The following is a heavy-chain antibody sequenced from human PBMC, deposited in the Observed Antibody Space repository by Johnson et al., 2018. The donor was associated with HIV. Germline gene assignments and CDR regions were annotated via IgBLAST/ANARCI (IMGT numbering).Heavy chain of an antibody. Sequence: VQLVESGGGVVQPGRSLRLSCAASGFRFSTYALHWVRQTPGKGLEWVGRIKSETDGGTTDYAAPVKGRFTISRDDSKNTLDLQMHSLKTEDTAVYYCATHPNYGVTFDLWGPGTLVTVSS. CDR2: IKSETDGGTT. CDR3: ATHPNYGVTFDL. CDR1: GFRFSTYA. V-gene: IGHV3-15*01. J-gene: IGHJ3*01. D-gene: IGHD4/OR15-4a*01.